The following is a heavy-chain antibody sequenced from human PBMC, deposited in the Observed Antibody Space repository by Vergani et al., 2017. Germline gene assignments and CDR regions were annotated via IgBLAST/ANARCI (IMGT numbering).Heavy chain of an antibody. CDR3: VRDRGLXAGGRCYTEAWDY. V-gene: IGHV3-30-3*01. CDR1: GFALNRHA. J-gene: IGHJ4*02. D-gene: IGHD2-2*02. Sequence: QVQLVESGGGVVQPGTSLRLSCVVSGFALNRHAMYWVRQAPGKGLEWVVGISFDGTNEYYPDLVKGRFTISRDIAKNTLCLQVRSLGLEDTGVYHCVRDRGLXAGGRCYTEAWDYCGQGTPVTVSS. CDR2: ISFDGTNE.